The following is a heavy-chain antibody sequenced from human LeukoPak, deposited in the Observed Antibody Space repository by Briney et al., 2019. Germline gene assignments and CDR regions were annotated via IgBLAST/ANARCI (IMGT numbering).Heavy chain of an antibody. J-gene: IGHJ4*02. Sequence: GGSLRLSCAASGLTISSYAMSWVRQAPGKGLEWVSDISARGGTTHYADSVKGRFTISRDNSKNTLYPQMNSLRAEDTAVYYCAKSEIDILTGYYEYYFDYWGQGTLVTVSS. CDR1: GLTISSYA. CDR2: ISARGGTT. CDR3: AKSEIDILTGYYEYYFDY. V-gene: IGHV3-23*01. D-gene: IGHD3-9*01.